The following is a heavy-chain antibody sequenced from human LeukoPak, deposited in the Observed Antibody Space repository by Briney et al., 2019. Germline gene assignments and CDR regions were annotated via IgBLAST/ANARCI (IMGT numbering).Heavy chain of an antibody. CDR3: ARRSGAAYGDYVLLDY. D-gene: IGHD4-17*01. J-gene: IGHJ4*02. Sequence: GSAVKVSFKSAGYSFTSYDINLVRQANGQGLEGMGWMKHTSGNTGYAQKFQGRVTITRNTSTSTAYMELSSLRSEDTAVYYCARRSGAAYGDYVLLDYWGQGTLVTVSS. CDR2: MKHTSGNT. CDR1: GYSFTSYD. V-gene: IGHV1-8*01.